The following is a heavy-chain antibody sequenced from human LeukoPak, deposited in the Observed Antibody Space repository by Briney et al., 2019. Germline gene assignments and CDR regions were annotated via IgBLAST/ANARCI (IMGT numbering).Heavy chain of an antibody. CDR1: GFTFSSYA. Sequence: PGGSLRLSCAASGFTFSSYALSWVRQAPGKGLEWVSAISGSGSRTYYADSVKGRFTISRDDSKNTLSLQMNSLRAEDTAMYYCATERGYSGFFDYWGQGTLVTVSS. CDR2: ISGSGSRT. CDR3: ATERGYSGFFDY. J-gene: IGHJ4*02. D-gene: IGHD5-12*01. V-gene: IGHV3-23*01.